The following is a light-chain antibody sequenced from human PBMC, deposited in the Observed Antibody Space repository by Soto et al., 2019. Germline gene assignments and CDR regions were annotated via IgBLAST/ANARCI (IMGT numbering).Light chain of an antibody. V-gene: IGKV3-20*01. CDR2: GAS. CDR3: QQYGSSHFT. Sequence: EIVFTQSPVTLSLSPGERATLSCRASQSVSSSYLAWYQQKPGQAPRLLIYGASSRATGIPDRFSGSGSGTDFTLTISRLEPEDFAVYYCQQYGSSHFTFGQGTRLEIK. J-gene: IGKJ5*01. CDR1: QSVSSSY.